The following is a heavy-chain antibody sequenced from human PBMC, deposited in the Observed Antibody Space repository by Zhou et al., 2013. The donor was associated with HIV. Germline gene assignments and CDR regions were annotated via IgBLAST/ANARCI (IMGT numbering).Heavy chain of an antibody. CDR1: GGTFNSYA. V-gene: IGHV1-2*02. Sequence: QVQLVQSGAEVKKPGSSVKVSCKASGGTFNSYAVSWVRQAPGQGLEWMGWINPNSGGTNYAQKFQGRVTMTRDTSISTAYMELSSLRSDDTAVFYCARGQQWVVEDVVYGMDVWGQGTTVLRLL. J-gene: IGHJ6*02. CDR2: INPNSGGT. CDR3: ARGQQWVVEDVVYGMDV. D-gene: IGHD6-19*01.